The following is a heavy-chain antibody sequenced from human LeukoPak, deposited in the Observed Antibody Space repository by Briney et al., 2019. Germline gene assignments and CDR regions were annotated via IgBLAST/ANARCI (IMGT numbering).Heavy chain of an antibody. D-gene: IGHD6-19*01. V-gene: IGHV4-31*03. Sequence: SETLSLTCTVSGGSISSGGYYWSWIRQHPGKGLEWIGYIYYSGSTYYNPSLKSRVTISVDTSKNQFSLKLSSVTAADTAVYYCARGIAVAGRDGYYYYGMDVWGQGTTVTVSS. CDR3: ARGIAVAGRDGYYYYGMDV. CDR2: IYYSGST. J-gene: IGHJ6*02. CDR1: GGSISSGGYY.